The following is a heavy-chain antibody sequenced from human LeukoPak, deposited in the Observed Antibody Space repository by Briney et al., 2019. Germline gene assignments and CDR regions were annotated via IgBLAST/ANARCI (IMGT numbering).Heavy chain of an antibody. CDR1: GFTFNSYA. CDR2: IRNSDGST. D-gene: IGHD6-19*01. Sequence: GGSLRLSCAASGFTFNSYAMSWVRQASGKGLEWVSGIRNSDGSTYYAESVKGRFTISRDNSKNTVYLQMNSLRVEDTAVYYCAKIALSWVAGTIDFWGRGTLVTVSS. V-gene: IGHV3-23*01. CDR3: AKIALSWVAGTIDF. J-gene: IGHJ4*02.